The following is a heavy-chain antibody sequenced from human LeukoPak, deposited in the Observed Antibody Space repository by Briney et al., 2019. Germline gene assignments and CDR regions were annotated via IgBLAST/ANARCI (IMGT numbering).Heavy chain of an antibody. CDR3: ARVYTVTKTFDAFDI. V-gene: IGHV1-2*02. J-gene: IGHJ3*02. D-gene: IGHD4-17*01. CDR2: INPNSGGT. CDR1: GYTFTGYY. Sequence: ASVKVSCKASGYTFTGYYMHWVRQAPGQGLEWMGWINPNSGGTNYAQKFQGRVTMTRDTSIGTAYMELSRLRSDDTAVYYCARVYTVTKTFDAFDIWGQGTIVTVSS.